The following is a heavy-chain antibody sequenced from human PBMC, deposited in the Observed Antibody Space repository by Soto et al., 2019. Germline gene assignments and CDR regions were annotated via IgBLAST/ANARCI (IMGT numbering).Heavy chain of an antibody. V-gene: IGHV1-46*03. J-gene: IGHJ6*03. D-gene: IGHD3-3*01. CDR3: ARSLLEWLLPSYYYYMDV. CDR2: INPSGGST. Sequence: ASVKVSCKASGYTFTSYYMHWVRQAPGQGLEWMGIINPSGGSTSYAQKFQGRVTMTRDTSTSTVYMELSSLRSEDTAVYYCARSLLEWLLPSYYYYMDVWGEGTTVTVSS. CDR1: GYTFTSYY.